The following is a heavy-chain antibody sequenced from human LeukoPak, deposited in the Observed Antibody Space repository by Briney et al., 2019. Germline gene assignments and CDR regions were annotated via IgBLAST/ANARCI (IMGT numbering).Heavy chain of an antibody. CDR1: GYSFSNYW. J-gene: IGHJ4*02. Sequence: GESLKISCKGSGYSFSNYWIGWVRQMPGKGLELRGIIYPGGSDPKYSPSSQGQVTISADKSISTAYLQWSSLKASDTAMYYCARLPSGGTGVNFDFWGQGTLVTVSS. CDR2: IYPGGSDP. D-gene: IGHD1-14*01. V-gene: IGHV5-51*01. CDR3: ARLPSGGTGVNFDF.